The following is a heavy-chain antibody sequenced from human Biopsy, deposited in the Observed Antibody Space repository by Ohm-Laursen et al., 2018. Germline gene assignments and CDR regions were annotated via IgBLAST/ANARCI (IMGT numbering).Heavy chain of an antibody. CDR3: VRGRAY. CDR1: GFTFQNAW. Sequence: SLRLSCSASGFTFQNAWMSWGRQAPGKGLEWVSIIYLDGNTHYTVSVKGRFTISRDNSKNALYLQMNSLRPADTAKYYCVRGRAYWGQGTLVTVSS. J-gene: IGHJ4*02. CDR2: IYLDGNT. V-gene: IGHV3-53*01.